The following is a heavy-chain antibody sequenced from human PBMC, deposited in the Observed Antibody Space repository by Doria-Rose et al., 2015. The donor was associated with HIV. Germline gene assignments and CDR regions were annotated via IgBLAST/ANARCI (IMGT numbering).Heavy chain of an antibody. Sequence: QVQLQESGPGLVKPSETLSLTCSVSGDSISHYYWSWIRQPPGKGLEYIGDIFYTGSTNYSPSLKSRVSMSIDTSKNKFSLRLSSVTAADTAVYYCARVLSGTYDYWGQGTLDTVSS. D-gene: IGHD1-26*01. CDR3: ARVLSGTYDY. V-gene: IGHV4-59*01. CDR1: GDSISHYY. CDR2: IFYTGST. J-gene: IGHJ4*02.